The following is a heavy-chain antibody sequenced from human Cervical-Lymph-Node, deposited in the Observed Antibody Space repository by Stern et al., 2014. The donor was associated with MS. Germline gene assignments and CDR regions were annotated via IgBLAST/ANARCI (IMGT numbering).Heavy chain of an antibody. V-gene: IGHV1-2*02. Sequence: QVQLVQSGAEVKKPGASVKVSCKASGYTFTDNYLHWVRQAPGHGLEWMGWINPNSGGTHYAHKFQGRVTITRDTSISTAYMELSRLKSDDTALYYCARGNGYDWSTFDSWGQGTVVTVPS. J-gene: IGHJ4*02. CDR2: INPNSGGT. CDR1: GYTFTDNY. D-gene: IGHD5-12*01. CDR3: ARGNGYDWSTFDS.